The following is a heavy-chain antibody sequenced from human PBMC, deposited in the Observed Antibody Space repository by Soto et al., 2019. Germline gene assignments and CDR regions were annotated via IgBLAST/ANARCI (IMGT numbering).Heavy chain of an antibody. CDR1: GGSXSGYY. Sequence: PSETLSLTCAVYGGSXSGYYWSWIRQPPGKGLEWIGEINHSGSTNYNPSLKSRVTISVDTSKNQFSLKLSSVTAADTAVYYCARFSDAVAGAGFAPWGQGTLVTVSS. CDR2: INHSGST. CDR3: ARFSDAVAGAGFAP. V-gene: IGHV4-34*01. D-gene: IGHD6-19*01. J-gene: IGHJ5*02.